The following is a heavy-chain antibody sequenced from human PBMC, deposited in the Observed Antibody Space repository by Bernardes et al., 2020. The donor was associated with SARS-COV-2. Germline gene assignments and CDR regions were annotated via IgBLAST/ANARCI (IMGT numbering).Heavy chain of an antibody. CDR3: AKERLYSRSSSFDY. CDR1: GGSISSYY. D-gene: IGHD6-6*01. J-gene: IGHJ4*02. Sequence: SETLSPTCTVSGGSISSYYWSWIRQPPGKGLEWIGYIYYSGSTNYNPSPKSRVTISVDTSKNQFSLKLSSVTAADTAVYYCAKERLYSRSSSFDYWGQGTLVTVSS. V-gene: IGHV4-59*01. CDR2: IYYSGST.